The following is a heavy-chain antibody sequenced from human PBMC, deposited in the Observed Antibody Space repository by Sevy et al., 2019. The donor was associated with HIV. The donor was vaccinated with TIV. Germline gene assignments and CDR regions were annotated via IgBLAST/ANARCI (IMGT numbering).Heavy chain of an antibody. D-gene: IGHD6-6*01. CDR3: AREITSRYYGMDV. V-gene: IGHV3-21*01. CDR1: GFTFSSYS. Sequence: GGSLRLSCAASGFTFSSYSMNWVRQAPGKGLEWVSSISSSSSYIYYAASVKGRFTISRDNAKNSLYLQMNSLRAEDTAVYYCAREITSRYYGMDVWGQGTTVTVSS. J-gene: IGHJ6*02. CDR2: ISSSSSYI.